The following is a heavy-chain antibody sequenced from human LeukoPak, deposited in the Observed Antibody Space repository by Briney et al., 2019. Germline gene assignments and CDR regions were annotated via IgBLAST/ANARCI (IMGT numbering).Heavy chain of an antibody. CDR2: ISSSGSTI. D-gene: IGHD1-14*01. V-gene: IGHV3-11*04. J-gene: IGHJ6*02. CDR3: AKDNRWGSHYYYYGMDV. Sequence: PGGSLRLSCAASGFTFSDYYMTWIRQAPGKGLEWVSYISSSGSTIYHADSVKGRFTISRDNAKNSLYLQMNSLRAEDTAVYYCAKDNRWGSHYYYYGMDVWGQGTTVTVSS. CDR1: GFTFSDYY.